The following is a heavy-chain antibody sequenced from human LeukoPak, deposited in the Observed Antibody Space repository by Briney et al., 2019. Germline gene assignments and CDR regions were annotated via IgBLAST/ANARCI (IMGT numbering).Heavy chain of an antibody. D-gene: IGHD3-10*01. CDR3: ARPYGSGRGWAFDI. V-gene: IGHV5-51*01. J-gene: IGHJ3*02. CDR2: IYPGDSDT. CDR1: GSIFTSYW. Sequence: GESLKISCKGSGSIFTSYWIGWVRQLPGKGLEWMGIIYPGDSDTRYSPSFQGQVTISADKSISTAYLQWSSLTASDTAIYYRARPYGSGRGWAFDIWGQGTMVTVSS.